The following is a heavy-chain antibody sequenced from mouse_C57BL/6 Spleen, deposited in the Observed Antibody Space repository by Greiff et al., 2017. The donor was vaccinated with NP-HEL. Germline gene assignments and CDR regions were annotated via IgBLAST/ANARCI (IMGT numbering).Heavy chain of an antibody. CDR3: ARLRLLHYYAMDY. CDR1: GFTFSDYG. J-gene: IGHJ4*01. V-gene: IGHV5-17*01. CDR2: ISSGSSTI. Sequence: EVKLMESGGGLVKPGGSLKLSCAASGFTFSDYGMHWVRQAPEKGLEWVAYISSGSSTIYYADTVKGRFTISRDNAKNTLFLQMTSLRSEDTAMYYCARLRLLHYYAMDYWGQGTSVTVSS. D-gene: IGHD2-3*01.